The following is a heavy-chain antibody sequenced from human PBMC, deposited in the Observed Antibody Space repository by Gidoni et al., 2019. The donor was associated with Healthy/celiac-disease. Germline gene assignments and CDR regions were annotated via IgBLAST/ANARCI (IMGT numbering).Heavy chain of an antibody. V-gene: IGHV4-34*01. D-gene: IGHD6-13*01. Sequence: QVQLQQWGAGLLKPSETLSLTCAVDGGSFSGYYWSWIRQPPGKGLEWIGEINHSGSTNYNPSLKSRVTISVDTSKNQFSLKLSSVTAADTAVYYCARVAGQQLVRGGAFDIWGQGTMVTVSS. J-gene: IGHJ3*02. CDR2: INHSGST. CDR1: GGSFSGYY. CDR3: ARVAGQQLVRGGAFDI.